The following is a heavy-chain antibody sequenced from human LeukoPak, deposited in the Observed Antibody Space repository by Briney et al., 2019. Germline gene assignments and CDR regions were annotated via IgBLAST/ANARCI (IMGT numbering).Heavy chain of an antibody. V-gene: IGHV3-30*04. Sequence: GGSLRLYCAASGFTFSSYAMHWVRQAPGKGLEWVAVISYDGSNKYYADSVKGRFTISRDNSKNTLYPQMNSLRAEDTAVYYCAKDLIAVAGTEVGYWGQGTLVTVSS. CDR1: GFTFSSYA. CDR3: AKDLIAVAGTEVGY. D-gene: IGHD6-19*01. CDR2: ISYDGSNK. J-gene: IGHJ4*02.